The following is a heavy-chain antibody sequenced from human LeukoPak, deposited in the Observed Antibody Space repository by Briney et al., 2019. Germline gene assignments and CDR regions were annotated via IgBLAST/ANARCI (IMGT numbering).Heavy chain of an antibody. V-gene: IGHV4-39*01. CDR3: ARLILYNGYGFDY. CDR1: GGSISSSSYY. D-gene: IGHD5-12*01. CDR2: IHYSGTT. J-gene: IGHJ4*02. Sequence: SETLSLTCRVSGGSISSSSYYWGWIRQPPGKGLEWIGNIHYSGTTYYNPSLKSRVTISVDTSKNQFSLKLSSVTSADTAVYYCARLILYNGYGFDYWGQGTLVTVSS.